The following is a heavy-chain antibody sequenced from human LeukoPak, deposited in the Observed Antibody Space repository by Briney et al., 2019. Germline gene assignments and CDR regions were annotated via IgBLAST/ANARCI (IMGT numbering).Heavy chain of an antibody. D-gene: IGHD6-19*01. CDR2: IYYSGST. V-gene: IGHV4-59*01. CDR1: AGTIRSYY. J-gene: IGHJ4*02. CDR3: ARASGYSSGWAIDY. Sequence: SETLSLTCTVSAGTIRSYYWNWLRQPPAKELERIGYIYYSGSTNYNLSLKSRVTISVDTCKNQFSLKLSSVTAADTAVYYCARASGYSSGWAIDYWGQGTLVTVSS.